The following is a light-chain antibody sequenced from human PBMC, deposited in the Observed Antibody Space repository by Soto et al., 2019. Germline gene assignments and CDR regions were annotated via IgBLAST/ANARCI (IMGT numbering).Light chain of an antibody. Sequence: QSVLTQPPSASGTPGQRVTISCSGSSSNIGSNYVYWYHQLPGTAPKLVIYRNNQRPSGVPDRISGSKSGTSASLAISGLRSEDEADYYCCLYIGATTYVFGTGTKLTVL. V-gene: IGLV1-47*01. CDR1: SSNIGSNY. CDR3: CLYIGATTYV. CDR2: RNN. J-gene: IGLJ1*01.